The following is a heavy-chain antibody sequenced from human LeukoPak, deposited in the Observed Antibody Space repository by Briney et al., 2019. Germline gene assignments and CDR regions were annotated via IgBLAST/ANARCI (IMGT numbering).Heavy chain of an antibody. J-gene: IGHJ4*02. D-gene: IGHD2-15*01. V-gene: IGHV3-48*01. Sequence: GGSLRLSCAASGFTFSNYHMNWVRQAPGKGLEWVSYISKSASTTYYADSVKGRFTISRDTARNSVYLQMNSQTAEDTAVYYCARDLVVVPASPYYFDYWGQGTLVTVSS. CDR2: ISKSASTT. CDR1: GFTFSNYH. CDR3: ARDLVVVPASPYYFDY.